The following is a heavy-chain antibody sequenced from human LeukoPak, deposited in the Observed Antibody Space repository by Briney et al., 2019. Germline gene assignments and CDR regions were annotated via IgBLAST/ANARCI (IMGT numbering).Heavy chain of an antibody. D-gene: IGHD1-26*01. CDR1: GGTFSNYI. CDR2: VIPIFGTA. V-gene: IGHV1-69*01. Sequence: SVKVSCKASGGTFSNYIISWVRQAPGQGLEWMGEVIPIFGTANYAQKLQGRATITADGSTRTAYMELSSLRSEDTAVYYCARKQTVGATHAFDIWGQGTMVIVSS. J-gene: IGHJ3*02. CDR3: ARKQTVGATHAFDI.